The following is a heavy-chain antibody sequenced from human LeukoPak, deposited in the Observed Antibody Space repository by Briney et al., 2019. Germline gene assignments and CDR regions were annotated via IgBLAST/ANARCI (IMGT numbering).Heavy chain of an antibody. V-gene: IGHV3-30*04. Sequence: GGSLRLSCAASGFTFGRNAMHWVRQAPGKGLEWVAVISYDGRNKYYADSVKGRFIISRDNSKNTVYLQMNSLRAEDTAVYYCARVDYDSNGYYWGSWYFDLWGRGTLVTVSS. CDR3: ARVDYDSNGYYWGSWYFDL. CDR1: GFTFGRNA. J-gene: IGHJ2*01. CDR2: ISYDGRNK. D-gene: IGHD3-22*01.